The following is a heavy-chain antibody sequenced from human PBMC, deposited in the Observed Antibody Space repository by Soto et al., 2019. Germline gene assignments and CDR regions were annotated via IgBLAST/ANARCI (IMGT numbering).Heavy chain of an antibody. Sequence: SETLSLTCTVSGGTISSYYWSWIRQPPGKGLEWIGYIYYSGSTNYNPSLKNRVTTSVDTSKNQFSLKLSSLPAADTAAYYYSRGWEASNYFNYWGQGTLVTASS. D-gene: IGHD1-26*01. CDR1: GGTISSYY. CDR3: SRGWEASNYFNY. CDR2: IYYSGST. V-gene: IGHV4-59*01. J-gene: IGHJ4*02.